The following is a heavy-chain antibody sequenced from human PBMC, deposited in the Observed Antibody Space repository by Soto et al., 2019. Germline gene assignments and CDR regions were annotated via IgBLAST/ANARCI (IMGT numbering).Heavy chain of an antibody. CDR2: IYDSGNT. CDR1: GGSISDGAYY. Sequence: TLSLTCTVSGGSISDGAYYWSWIRQPPGKGLEWIGHIYDSGNTYNNPSLKSRLTISVDTSKNHFSLNLNSVTAADTAVYYCDSGLSGDKVDQWGQGTLVTSPQ. J-gene: IGHJ4*02. V-gene: IGHV4-30-4*01. D-gene: IGHD2-21*01. CDR3: DSGLSGDKVDQ.